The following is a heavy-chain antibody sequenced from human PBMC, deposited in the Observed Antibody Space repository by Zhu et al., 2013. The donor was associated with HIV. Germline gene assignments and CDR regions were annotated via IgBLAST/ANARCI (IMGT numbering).Heavy chain of an antibody. CDR1: GGTFSSYA. CDR2: IIPIFGTA. CDR3: ARVPGIAAAGSWWYFDY. Sequence: QVQLVQSGAEVKKPGSSVKVSCKASGGTFSSYAISWVRQAPGQGLEWMGGIIPIFGTANYAQKFQGRVTITADESTSTAYMELSSLRSEDTAVYYCARVPGIAAAGSWWYFDYWGQGTLVTVSS. V-gene: IGHV1-69*01. D-gene: IGHD6-13*01. J-gene: IGHJ4*02.